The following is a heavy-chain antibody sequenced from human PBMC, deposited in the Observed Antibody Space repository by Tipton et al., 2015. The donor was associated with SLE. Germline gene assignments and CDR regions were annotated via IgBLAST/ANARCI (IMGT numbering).Heavy chain of an antibody. D-gene: IGHD3-3*01. CDR2: IYYGGST. Sequence: TLSLTCTVSGGSISSDYWTWIRQPPGKGLEWIGYIYYGGSTNYNPSLKSRVSISVDTSKNQFSLKLNSVTAADTAVYYCARGGRIAIYGVTSDGVFDIWGQGTMVTVSS. CDR3: ARGGRIAIYGVTSDGVFDI. J-gene: IGHJ3*02. CDR1: GGSISSDY. V-gene: IGHV4-59*01.